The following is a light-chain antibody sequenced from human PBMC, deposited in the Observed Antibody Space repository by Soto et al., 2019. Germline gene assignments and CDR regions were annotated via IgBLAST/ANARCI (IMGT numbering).Light chain of an antibody. CDR3: MQSTLLPPT. CDR1: QSLLHITGETF. CDR2: EVS. Sequence: DVLMTQQPLSLSVAPGQPASISCKSSQSLLHITGETFLFWYLQKPGQSPQLLIYEVSTRVSGVPDRFSGSGSGTDFTLEISRVETDDVGIYYCMQSTLLPPTSCHRRRPEIK. J-gene: IGKJ5*01. V-gene: IGKV2D-29*02.